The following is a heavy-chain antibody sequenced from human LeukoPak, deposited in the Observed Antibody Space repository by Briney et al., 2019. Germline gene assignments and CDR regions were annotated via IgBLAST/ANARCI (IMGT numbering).Heavy chain of an antibody. Sequence: SGGSLRLSCATSGFTFSNYWMSWVRQAPGKGLEWVANIEEDGSEKYYVDSVKGRFTISRDNAKNSLYLQMNSLRAEDTAVYYCATGLFHFDYWGQGTLVTV. CDR1: GFTFSNYW. CDR2: IEEDGSEK. D-gene: IGHD2-21*01. V-gene: IGHV3-7*01. J-gene: IGHJ4*02. CDR3: ATGLFHFDY.